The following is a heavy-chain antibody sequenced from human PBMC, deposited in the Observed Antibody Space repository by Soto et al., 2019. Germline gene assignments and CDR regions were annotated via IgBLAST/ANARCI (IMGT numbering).Heavy chain of an antibody. J-gene: IGHJ5*02. CDR3: ARSLRITVVRGENWFDP. CDR2: IYWNDDK. D-gene: IGHD3-10*01. CDR1: GFSLSTSGVG. V-gene: IGHV2-5*01. Sequence: QITLKESGPTLVKPTQTLTLTCTFSGFSLSTSGVGVGWIRQPPGKALEWLALIYWNDDKGYSPTLKSRHTITNDTSKNQVVLTMNNMDAVDTATYYCARSLRITVVRGENWFDPWGQGTLVTVSS.